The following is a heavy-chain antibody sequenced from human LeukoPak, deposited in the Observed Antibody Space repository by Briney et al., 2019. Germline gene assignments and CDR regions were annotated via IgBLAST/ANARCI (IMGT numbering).Heavy chain of an antibody. Sequence: GESLRLSCAASGFTFSSYSMNWVRQAPGKGLEWVSSISSSSSYIYYADSVKGRFTISRDNAKNSLYLQMNSLRAEDTAVYYCVAGYYDILTGYDPGYYGMDVWGQGTTVTVSS. D-gene: IGHD3-9*01. V-gene: IGHV3-21*01. J-gene: IGHJ6*02. CDR3: VAGYYDILTGYDPGYYGMDV. CDR2: ISSSSSYI. CDR1: GFTFSSYS.